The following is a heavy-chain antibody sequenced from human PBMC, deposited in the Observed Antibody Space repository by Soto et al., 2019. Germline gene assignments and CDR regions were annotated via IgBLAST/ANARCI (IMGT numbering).Heavy chain of an antibody. Sequence: QVQLQQWGAGLLKPSETLSLTCAVYGGSFSGYYWSWIRQPPGKGLEWIGEINHSGSTNYNPSLKSRVTISVDTSKNQFSLKLSSVTAADTAVYYCARELQTKIVVYDDAFDIWGQGTMVTVSS. V-gene: IGHV4-34*01. CDR3: ARELQTKIVVYDDAFDI. CDR2: INHSGST. D-gene: IGHD3-22*01. CDR1: GGSFSGYY. J-gene: IGHJ3*02.